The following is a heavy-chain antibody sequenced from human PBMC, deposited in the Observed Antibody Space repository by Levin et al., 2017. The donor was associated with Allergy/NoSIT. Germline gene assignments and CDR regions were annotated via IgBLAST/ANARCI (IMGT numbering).Heavy chain of an antibody. J-gene: IGHJ6*03. D-gene: IGHD2-15*01. CDR2: IYYSGTT. V-gene: IGHV4-39*01. CDR3: AKTYCSGGSCYYYYYYYYMDV. CDR1: GGSISSSSYY. Sequence: GSLRLSCTVSGGSISSSSYYWGWIRQPPGKGLEWIGSIYYSGTTYYNPSLKSRVTISVDTSKNQFSLKLSSVTAADTAVYYCAKTYCSGGSCYYYYYYYYMDVWGKGTTVTVSS.